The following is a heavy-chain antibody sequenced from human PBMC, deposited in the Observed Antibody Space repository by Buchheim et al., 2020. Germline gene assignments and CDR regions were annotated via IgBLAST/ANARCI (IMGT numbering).Heavy chain of an antibody. CDR2: ISSSSSTI. D-gene: IGHD6-13*01. CDR3: ARVLRSSWSDYYNGMDV. Sequence: VQLVESGGGLVQPGGSLRLSCAASGFTFSSYSMNWVRQAPGKGLEWVSYISSSSSTIYYADSVKGRFTISRDNAKNSLYLQMNSLRAEDTAVSYCARVLRSSWSDYYNGMDVWGQGTT. CDR1: GFTFSSYS. V-gene: IGHV3-48*01. J-gene: IGHJ6*02.